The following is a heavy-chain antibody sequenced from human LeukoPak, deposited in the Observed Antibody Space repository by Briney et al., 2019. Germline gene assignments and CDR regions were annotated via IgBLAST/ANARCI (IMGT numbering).Heavy chain of an antibody. Sequence: PSETLSLTCAVYGGSFSGYYWSWIRQSPGKGLEWIGEINHSGCTNYNRFLKRRVTISVGTFKDQFSLKLSSVTAADTAVYYCERGRGNYVWGSYRHGLNYWGQGTMVTVSS. CDR2: INHSGCT. J-gene: IGHJ4*02. CDR1: GGSFSGYY. D-gene: IGHD3-16*02. V-gene: IGHV4-34*01. CDR3: ERGRGNYVWGSYRHGLNY.